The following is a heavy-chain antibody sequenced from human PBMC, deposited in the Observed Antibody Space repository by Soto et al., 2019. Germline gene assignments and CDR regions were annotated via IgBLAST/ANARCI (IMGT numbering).Heavy chain of an antibody. CDR2: IYYSGST. J-gene: IGHJ6*02. V-gene: IGHV4-59*01. Sequence: SETLSLTCTVSGGSISSYYWSWIRQPPGKGLEWIGYIYYSGSTNYNPSLKSRVTISVDTSKNQFSLKLSSVTAADTAVYYCARDQITIFGDRSMDVWGQGTTVTVSS. CDR1: GGSISSYY. D-gene: IGHD3-3*01. CDR3: ARDQITIFGDRSMDV.